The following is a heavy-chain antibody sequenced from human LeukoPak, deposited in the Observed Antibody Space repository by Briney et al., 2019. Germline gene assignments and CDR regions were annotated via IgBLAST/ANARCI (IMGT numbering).Heavy chain of an antibody. Sequence: SETLSLTCTVSGGSISSYYWSWIRQPPGKGLEWIGYIYYSGSTNYNPSLKSRVTISVDTSKNQFSLKLSSVTAADTAVYYCARDTPGDYYDSSGYLDYWGQGTLVTVSS. CDR1: GGSISSYY. CDR3: ARDTPGDYYDSSGYLDY. CDR2: IYYSGST. D-gene: IGHD3-22*01. V-gene: IGHV4-59*01. J-gene: IGHJ4*02.